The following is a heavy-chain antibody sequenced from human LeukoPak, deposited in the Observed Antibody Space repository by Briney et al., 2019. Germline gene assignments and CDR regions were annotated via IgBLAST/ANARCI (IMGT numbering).Heavy chain of an antibody. CDR1: GGSISSGYY. CDR3: ARTKPLNLYFDY. D-gene: IGHD1-20*01. CDR2: IYHSGST. V-gene: IGHV4-38-2*02. Sequence: SETLSLTCTVSGGSISSGYYWGWIRQPPGKGLEWIGSIYHSGSTYYNPSLKSRVTISVDTSKNQFSLKLSSVTAADTAVYYCARTKPLNLYFDYWGQGTLVTVSS. J-gene: IGHJ4*02.